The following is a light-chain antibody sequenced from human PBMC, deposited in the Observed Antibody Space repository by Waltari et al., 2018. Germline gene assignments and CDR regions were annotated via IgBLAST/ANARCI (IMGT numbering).Light chain of an antibody. CDR1: QSVSSN. J-gene: IGKJ1*01. V-gene: IGKV3-15*01. Sequence: EIVMTQSPATLSVSPGERATLSCRASQSVSSNLAWYQQKPGQAPRLLIYGASTRATGSPARFSGIGSGTEFTLTISSLQSEDFAVDYCQQYNNWPRTFGQGTKVEIK. CDR3: QQYNNWPRT. CDR2: GAS.